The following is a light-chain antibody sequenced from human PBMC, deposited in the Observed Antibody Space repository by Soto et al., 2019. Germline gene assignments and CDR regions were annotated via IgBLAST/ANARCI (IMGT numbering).Light chain of an antibody. Sequence: EIVLTQSPATLSLSPGERATLSCRASQSVSSYLAWYQQKPGQAPRLLIYDASNRATGIPARFSGSGSGTDFTLTISSLEPEDFAVYYCQQRSNWPPTWKFCQGTKVEIK. J-gene: IGKJ1*01. CDR2: DAS. V-gene: IGKV3-11*01. CDR3: QQRSNWPPTWK. CDR1: QSVSSY.